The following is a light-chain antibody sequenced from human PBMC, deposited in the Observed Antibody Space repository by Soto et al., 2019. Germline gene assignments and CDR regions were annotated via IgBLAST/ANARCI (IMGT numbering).Light chain of an antibody. CDR1: SSDVGDYKY. CDR3: SSYTSNSTLV. CDR2: EVS. V-gene: IGLV2-14*01. Sequence: QSVLTQPPSASGSAGQSVTISCTGTSSDVGDYKYVSWYQQHPGKAPKLMVYEVSDRPSGVSNRFSGSNSGNTASLTISGLQAEDEADYFCSSYTSNSTLVFGGGTKVTVL. J-gene: IGLJ3*02.